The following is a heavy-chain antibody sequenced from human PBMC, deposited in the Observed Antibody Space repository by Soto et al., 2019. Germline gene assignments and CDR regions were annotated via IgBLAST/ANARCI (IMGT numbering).Heavy chain of an antibody. V-gene: IGHV4-31*03. CDR3: ARGPRTTRYFDP. CDR1: GGSINSDDYL. J-gene: IGHJ2*01. D-gene: IGHD1-7*01. Sequence: QVQLQESGPGLVTPSQTLSLTCTVSGGSINSDDYLWSWIRQHPGEGLEWIGYIHNSGNAYFNPSLKSRTTLSIDTSTNQFSLKLDSATAADTAVYYCARGPRTTRYFDPWGRGTLVTVSS. CDR2: IHNSGNA.